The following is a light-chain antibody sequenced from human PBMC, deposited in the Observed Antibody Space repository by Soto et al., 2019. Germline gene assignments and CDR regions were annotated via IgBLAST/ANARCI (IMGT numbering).Light chain of an antibody. CDR2: KAS. V-gene: IGKV1-5*03. Sequence: DIQMTQSPSTLSASVGDRVALTCRASQSISTWLAWYQQKPGKAPKLLIYKASSLDSGVPSRFSGSGSGTDFTLTISSLPPDDRATYYCQQYNIYPYTFGQGTKLEIK. CDR3: QQYNIYPYT. CDR1: QSISTW. J-gene: IGKJ2*01.